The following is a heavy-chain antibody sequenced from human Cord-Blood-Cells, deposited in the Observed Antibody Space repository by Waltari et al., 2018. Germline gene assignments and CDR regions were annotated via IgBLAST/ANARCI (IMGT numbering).Heavy chain of an antibody. CDR1: GFTFSSSC. V-gene: IGHV3-21*01. D-gene: IGHD1-26*01. CDR3: ARDRYSGSYYAFDI. J-gene: IGHJ3*02. Sequence: EVQLVESGGGLVKPGGSLRLSCAASGFTFSSSCMNWVRQAPGKGLEWVSSISSSSSYIYYADSVKGRFTISRDNAKNSLYLQMNSLRAEDTAVYYCARDRYSGSYYAFDIWGQGTMVTVSS. CDR2: ISSSSSYI.